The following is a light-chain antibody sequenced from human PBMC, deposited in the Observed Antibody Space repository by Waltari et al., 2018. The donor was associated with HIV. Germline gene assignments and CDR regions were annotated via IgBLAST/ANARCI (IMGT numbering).Light chain of an antibody. CDR2: QDT. CDR3: QAWDSSTVV. Sequence: SYELTQPPSVSVSPGQTASITCSGDKLGDKYACWYQQRPGQSPVLVIYQDTKRPSGLPERFSGSNSGNTATLTIGGTQAIDEADYYCQAWDSSTVVFGGGTKLTVL. V-gene: IGLV3-1*01. J-gene: IGLJ2*01. CDR1: KLGDKY.